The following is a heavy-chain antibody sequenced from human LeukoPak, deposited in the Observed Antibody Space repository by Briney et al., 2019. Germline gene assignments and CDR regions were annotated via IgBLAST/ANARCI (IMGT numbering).Heavy chain of an antibody. V-gene: IGHV1-46*01. J-gene: IGHJ4*02. D-gene: IGHD5-12*01. CDR1: RYTFTSYY. CDR3: ARFAHVYSAYDY. CDR2: INPSGSST. Sequence: GASVKVSCKASRYTFTSYYIHWVRLAPGQGLEWMGIINPSGSSTHYAQKFQGRVTMTTDTSTSTVYMDLGSLRSEDTAVYYCARFAHVYSAYDYWGQGTLVTVSS.